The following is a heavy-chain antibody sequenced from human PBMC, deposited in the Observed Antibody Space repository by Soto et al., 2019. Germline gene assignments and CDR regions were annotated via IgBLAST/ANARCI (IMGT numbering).Heavy chain of an antibody. J-gene: IGHJ5*02. Sequence: PSETLSLTWTVSGGSISSYYWSWIRQPPGKGLEWIGYMYYGGRTNYNPSLKSRVTISVDTSKMQVSLKLSSVTAADTAVYFCARGTPSPLIVRSSRGPWFDPWGQGTLVTVS. CDR3: ARGTPSPLIVRSSRGPWFDP. CDR1: GGSISSYY. CDR2: MYYGGRT. V-gene: IGHV4-59*08. D-gene: IGHD2-15*01.